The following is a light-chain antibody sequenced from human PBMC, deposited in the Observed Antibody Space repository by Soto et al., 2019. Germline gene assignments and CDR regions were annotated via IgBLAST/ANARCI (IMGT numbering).Light chain of an antibody. Sequence: QPVLTQSSSASASLGSSVKVTCTLSRGHSSYIIAWHQQQPGKAPRYLMKIEGSGSYNKGSGVPDRFSGSSSGADRYLTISNLQFEDEADYYCETWDSNTRVFGGGTKLTVL. J-gene: IGLJ2*01. CDR3: ETWDSNTRV. CDR1: RGHSSYI. CDR2: IEGSGSY. V-gene: IGLV4-60*02.